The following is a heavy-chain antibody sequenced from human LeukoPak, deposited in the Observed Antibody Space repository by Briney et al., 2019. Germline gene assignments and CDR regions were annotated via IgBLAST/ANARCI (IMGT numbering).Heavy chain of an antibody. J-gene: IGHJ3*01. V-gene: IGHV3-74*01. Sequence: GGSLRLSCAASGFTFSSYWMHWVRQAPGKGLVWVSRINSDGSSTSYADSVKGRFTISRDNAKNTLYLQMNSLRAEDTAVYYCAREPGGWYAFDVWGQGTMVTVSS. CDR2: INSDGSST. CDR1: GFTFSSYW. CDR3: AREPGGWYAFDV. D-gene: IGHD2-15*01.